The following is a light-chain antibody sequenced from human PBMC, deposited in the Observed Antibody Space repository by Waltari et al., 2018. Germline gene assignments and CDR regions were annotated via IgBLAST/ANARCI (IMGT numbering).Light chain of an antibody. CDR1: QSVSRT. J-gene: IGKJ1*01. Sequence: EIVLTQSPGTLSLSPGERATLSCRASQSVSRTLAWYQQKPGQAPRLLIYEASIRATGIPDRFSGSGSGTDFSLTISRLEPEDFAVYYCQKYGTRPATFGQGTKVEIK. CDR3: QKYGTRPAT. V-gene: IGKV3-20*01. CDR2: EAS.